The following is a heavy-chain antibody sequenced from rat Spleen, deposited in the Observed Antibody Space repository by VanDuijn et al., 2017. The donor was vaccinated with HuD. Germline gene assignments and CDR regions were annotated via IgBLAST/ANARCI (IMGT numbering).Heavy chain of an antibody. V-gene: IGHV5-31*01. Sequence: EVQLAETGGGLVQPGRSLKLSCVASGFTFSRYWMTWIRQAPGKGLEWVASINYDGGSTYYRDSVKGRFSISRDNAKSSLYLQMDSLRSEDTATYYCARLGTEAIGNWFSYWGQGTLVTVSS. CDR3: ARLGTEAIGNWFSY. J-gene: IGHJ3*01. CDR2: INYDGGST. CDR1: GFTFSRYW. D-gene: IGHD1-11*01.